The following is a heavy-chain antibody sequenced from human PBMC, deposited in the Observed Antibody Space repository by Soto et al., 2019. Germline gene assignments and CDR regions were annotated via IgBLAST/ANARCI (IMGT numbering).Heavy chain of an antibody. CDR2: IDHDGRT. CDR1: GFTFSNYW. D-gene: IGHD1-26*01. J-gene: IGHJ4*02. V-gene: IGHV3-74*01. CDR3: VRYSHGDY. Sequence: EVQLVESGGGLVQPGGSLRLSCAGSGFTFSNYWMHWVRQAPGKGLEWVSRIDHDGRTDYADSVRGRFTISRDNAENTLYLQMNSVRPEDTAVYYCVRYSHGDYWGQGTLVTVSS.